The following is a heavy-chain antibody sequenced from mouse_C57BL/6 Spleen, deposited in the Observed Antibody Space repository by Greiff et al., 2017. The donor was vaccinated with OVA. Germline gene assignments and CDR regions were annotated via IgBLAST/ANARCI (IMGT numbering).Heavy chain of an antibody. CDR1: GYTFTSYW. CDR3: ARAGHYYGSSCGGYFDV. V-gene: IGHV1-69*01. D-gene: IGHD1-1*01. J-gene: IGHJ1*03. Sequence: QVQLQQPGAELVMPGASVKLSCKASGYTFTSYWMHWVKQRPGQGLEWIGEIDPSDSYPNYTQKFKGKSTLTVDKSSNTSYKQVRRLTTEDSAVYYCARAGHYYGSSCGGYFDVWGKGTTVTVSS. CDR2: IDPSDSYP.